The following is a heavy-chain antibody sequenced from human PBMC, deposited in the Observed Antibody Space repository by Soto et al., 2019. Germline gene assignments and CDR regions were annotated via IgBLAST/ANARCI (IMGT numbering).Heavy chain of an antibody. CDR3: AKGSRSSPYYYYGMDV. V-gene: IGHV3-30*18. D-gene: IGHD2-2*01. J-gene: IGHJ6*02. CDR2: ISYDGSNK. CDR1: GFTFSSYG. Sequence: PGGSLRLSCAASGFTFSSYGMHWVRQAPGKGLEWVAVISYDGSNKYYADSVKGRFTISRDNSKNTLYLQMNSLRAEDTAVYYCAKGSRSSPYYYYGMDVWGQGTTVTVSS.